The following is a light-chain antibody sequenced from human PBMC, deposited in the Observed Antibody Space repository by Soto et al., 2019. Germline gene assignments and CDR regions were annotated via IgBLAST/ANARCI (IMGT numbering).Light chain of an antibody. V-gene: IGLV2-23*01. Sequence: QSVLTQPASVSGSPGQSITISCTGTSSDVGSYNLVSWFQQHPGKAPKLMIVEDNRRPSGVSNRFSGSKSGNTASLTISGLQAEDEADYYWCSYAGSNTYVFGTGTKLTVL. CDR2: EDN. J-gene: IGLJ1*01. CDR3: CSYAGSNTYV. CDR1: SSDVGSYNL.